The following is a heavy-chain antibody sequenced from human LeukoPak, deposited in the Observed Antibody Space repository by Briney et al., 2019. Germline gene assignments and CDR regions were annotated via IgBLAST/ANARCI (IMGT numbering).Heavy chain of an antibody. V-gene: IGHV4-61*02. Sequence: SETLSLTCTVSGGSISSGDYYWSWIRQPAGKGLEWIGRIYTSGSTNYNPSLKSRVTMSVDTSKNQFSLKLSSVTAADTAVYYCARGIVGADSFDYWGQGTLVTVSS. CDR1: GGSISSGDYY. J-gene: IGHJ4*02. CDR2: IYTSGST. D-gene: IGHD1-26*01. CDR3: ARGIVGADSFDY.